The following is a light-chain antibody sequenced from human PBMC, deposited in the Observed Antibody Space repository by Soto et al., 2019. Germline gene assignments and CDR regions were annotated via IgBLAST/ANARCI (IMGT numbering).Light chain of an antibody. CDR2: DVS. CDR1: QDIRGA. V-gene: IGKV1-13*02. J-gene: IGKJ5*01. Sequence: AIPLTQSPSSLSASVGDRVTITCRASQDIRGALAWYQQKPGKAPKILIYDVSTLESGVPSRFSGSSSGTEFTLTISSRQPVDFATDYCQQFNSYPITFGQGTRLEIK. CDR3: QQFNSYPIT.